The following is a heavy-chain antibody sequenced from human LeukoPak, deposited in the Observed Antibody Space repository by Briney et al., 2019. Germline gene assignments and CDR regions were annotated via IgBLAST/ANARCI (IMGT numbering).Heavy chain of an antibody. J-gene: IGHJ1*01. CDR1: GYTFTGYY. V-gene: IGHV1-2*02. Sequence: ASVKVSCKASGYTFTGYYMHWVRQAPGQGLEWMGWINPNSGGTNYAQKFQGRVTMTRDTSISTAYMELSRLRSDDTAVYYCARDRIGYCSGGSCSSASWGQGTLVTVSS. CDR2: INPNSGGT. D-gene: IGHD2-15*01. CDR3: ARDRIGYCSGGSCSSAS.